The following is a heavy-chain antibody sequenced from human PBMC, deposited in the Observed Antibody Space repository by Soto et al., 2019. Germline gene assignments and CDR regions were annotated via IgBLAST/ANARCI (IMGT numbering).Heavy chain of an antibody. CDR1: GYSFSDYA. CDR3: ARYYYARAHYDDHFDY. J-gene: IGHJ4*02. CDR2: INIGSGTT. V-gene: IGHV1-3*04. D-gene: IGHD3-10*02. Sequence: QVQLMQSGAEVRKPGASVKVSCETSGYSFSDYAIHWVRQAPGQGLEWMGWINIGSGTTKYSQRFQGRLTITTDTSASAAYMEMRSLRSEDTATYYCARYYYARAHYDDHFDYWGQGTLVTVSS.